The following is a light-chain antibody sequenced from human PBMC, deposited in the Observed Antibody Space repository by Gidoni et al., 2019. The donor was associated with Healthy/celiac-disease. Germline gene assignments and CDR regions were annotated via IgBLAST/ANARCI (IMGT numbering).Light chain of an antibody. V-gene: IGLV2-14*01. Sequence: QSALTQPASVSGSPGQSITISCTGTSSDVGGYNYVSCYQQHPGKAPKLMIYEVSNRPSGVSNLFSGSKSGNTASLTISGLQAEDEADYYCSSYTSSSTYVFGTGTKVTVL. CDR2: EVS. CDR3: SSYTSSSTYV. J-gene: IGLJ1*01. CDR1: SSDVGGYNY.